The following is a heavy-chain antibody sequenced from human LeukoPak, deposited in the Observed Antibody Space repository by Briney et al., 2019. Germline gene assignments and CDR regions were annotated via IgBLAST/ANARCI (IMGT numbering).Heavy chain of an antibody. CDR1: GGSISSYY. Sequence: SETLSLTCTVSGGSISSYYWSWIRQPPGKGLEWIGYIYYSGSTNYNPSLKSRVTISVDTSKNQFSLKLSSVTAADTAVYYCARHGLSVSWFDPWGQGTLVTVSS. J-gene: IGHJ5*02. CDR3: ARHGLSVSWFDP. D-gene: IGHD3-16*02. V-gene: IGHV4-59*08. CDR2: IYYSGST.